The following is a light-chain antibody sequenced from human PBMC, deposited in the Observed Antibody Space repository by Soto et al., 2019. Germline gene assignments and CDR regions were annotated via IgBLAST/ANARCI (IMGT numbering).Light chain of an antibody. V-gene: IGKV1-39*01. CDR1: QSISSY. CDR2: AAS. J-gene: IGKJ3*01. Sequence: DIQMTQSPSSLSASVGDRVTITCRASQSISSYLNWYQQKPGKSPKHLIYAASILQSGVPSRFSGSGSGTDFTLNISSLQTEDFANYYCQQSYSTPFTFGPVTKVDIK. CDR3: QQSYSTPFT.